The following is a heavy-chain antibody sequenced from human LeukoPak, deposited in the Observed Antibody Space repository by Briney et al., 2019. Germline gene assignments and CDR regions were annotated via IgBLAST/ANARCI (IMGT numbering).Heavy chain of an antibody. D-gene: IGHD3-22*01. CDR2: INPNSGGT. V-gene: IGHV1-2*02. CDR1: GYTFTGYY. CDR3: ARGIFVGAMIVVVGGYYFDY. Sequence: ASVKVSCKASGYTFTGYYMHWVRQAPGQGLEWMGWINPNSGGTNYAQKFQGRVTMTRDTSISTAYMELSRLRSDDTAVYYCARGIFVGAMIVVVGGYYFDYWGQGTLVTVSS. J-gene: IGHJ4*02.